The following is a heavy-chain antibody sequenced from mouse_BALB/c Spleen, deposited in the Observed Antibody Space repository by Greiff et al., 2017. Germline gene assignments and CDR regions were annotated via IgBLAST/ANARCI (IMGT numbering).Heavy chain of an antibody. J-gene: IGHJ1*01. CDR3: ARQSHYYGYVGYFDV. CDR1: GFNIKDTY. D-gene: IGHD1-2*01. CDR2: IDPANGNT. Sequence: EVQLQESGAELVKPGASVKLSCTASGFNIKDTYMHWVKQRPEQGLEWIGRIDPANGNTKYDPKFQGKATITADTSSNTAYLQLSSLTSEDTAVYYCARQSHYYGYVGYFDVWGAGTTVTVSS. V-gene: IGHV14-3*02.